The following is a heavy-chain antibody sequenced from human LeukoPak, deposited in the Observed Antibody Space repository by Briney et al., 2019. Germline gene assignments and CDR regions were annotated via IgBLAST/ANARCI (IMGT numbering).Heavy chain of an antibody. V-gene: IGHV1-2*04. CDR3: ARESGRYFDWLSSGSLGMDV. CDR2: INPNSGGT. Sequence: ASVKASCKASGYTFTGYYMHWVRQAPGQGLEWMGWINPNSGGTNYAQKFQGWVTMTRDTSISTAYMELSRLRSDDTAAYYCARESGRYFDWLSSGSLGMDVWGKGTTVTVSS. CDR1: GYTFTGYY. D-gene: IGHD3-9*01. J-gene: IGHJ6*04.